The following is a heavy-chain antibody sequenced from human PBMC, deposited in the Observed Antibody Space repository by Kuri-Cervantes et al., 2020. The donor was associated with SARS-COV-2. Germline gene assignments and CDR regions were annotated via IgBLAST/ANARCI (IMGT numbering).Heavy chain of an antibody. D-gene: IGHD6-19*01. CDR2: IYHSGST. Sequence: SETLSLTCAVSGGSISNSNWWSWVRQPPGKGLEWIGEIYHSGSTNYNPSLKSRVTISVDKSKNQFSLKLSSVTAADTAVYYCAREGIAVAGHYYDMDVWGQGTTVTVSS. CDR1: GGSISNSNW. CDR3: AREGIAVAGHYYDMDV. J-gene: IGHJ6*02. V-gene: IGHV4-4*02.